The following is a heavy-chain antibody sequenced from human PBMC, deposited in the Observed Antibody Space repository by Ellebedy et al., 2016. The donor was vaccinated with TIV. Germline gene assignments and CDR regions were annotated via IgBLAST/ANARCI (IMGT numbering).Heavy chain of an antibody. Sequence: GESLKISXAASGFSFRRYDMHWVRQTAGKGLEWVSAIGAAGDTYYSASLKGRFTISKDNAKNSLSLLMNILTGGDTAVYYCVRGSQFDILSGHLAFDYWGQGALVSVSS. CDR2: IGAAGDT. V-gene: IGHV3-13*01. CDR3: VRGSQFDILSGHLAFDY. D-gene: IGHD3-9*01. CDR1: GFSFRRYD. J-gene: IGHJ4*02.